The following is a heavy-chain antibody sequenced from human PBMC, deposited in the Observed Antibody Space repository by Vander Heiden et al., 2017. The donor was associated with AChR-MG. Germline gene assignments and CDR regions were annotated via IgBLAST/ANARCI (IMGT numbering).Heavy chain of an antibody. CDR1: GGTSSSYA. CDR2: IIPICGTA. J-gene: IGHJ6*02. Sequence: QVQLVQSGAEVKKPGSSVKGSCTASGGTSSSYAIRWVEQAPRQGLEWMGGIIPICGTANYEQKFQGRVTITADKSTSTAYMELSSLRSEDTAVYYCARGKGPYYDFWSGVYYYGMDVWGQGTTVTVSS. D-gene: IGHD3-3*01. CDR3: ARGKGPYYDFWSGVYYYGMDV. V-gene: IGHV1-69*06.